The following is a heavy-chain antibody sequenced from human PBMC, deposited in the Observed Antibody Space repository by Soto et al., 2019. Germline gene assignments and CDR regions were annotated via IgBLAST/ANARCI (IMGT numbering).Heavy chain of an antibody. Sequence: ASVKVSCKASGYTFTRYDINCVRQATGQGLEWMGWMNPNSGNTGYAQKFQGRVTMTRNTSISTAYMELSSLRSEDTAVYYCARALGFGELLSGRYYYYYMDVWGKGTTVTVSS. V-gene: IGHV1-8*01. CDR1: GYTFTRYD. CDR3: ARALGFGELLSGRYYYYYMDV. CDR2: MNPNSGNT. J-gene: IGHJ6*03. D-gene: IGHD3-10*01.